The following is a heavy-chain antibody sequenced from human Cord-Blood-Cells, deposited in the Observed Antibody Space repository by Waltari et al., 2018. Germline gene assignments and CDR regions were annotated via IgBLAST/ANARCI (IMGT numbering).Heavy chain of an antibody. J-gene: IGHJ3*02. Sequence: QVQLVESGGGVVQPGRSLRLSCAASGFTFSSYAMYWVRQAPGKALEWVAVISYDGRNKYYADSVKGRFTISRDNSKNTLYLQMNSLRAEDTAVYYCARYPSWYDAFDIWGQGTMVTVSS. CDR1: GFTFSSYA. CDR3: ARYPSWYDAFDI. CDR2: ISYDGRNK. D-gene: IGHD6-13*01. V-gene: IGHV3-30*04.